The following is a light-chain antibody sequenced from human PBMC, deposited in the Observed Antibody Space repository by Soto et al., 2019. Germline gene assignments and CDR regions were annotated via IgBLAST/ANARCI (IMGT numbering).Light chain of an antibody. J-gene: IGKJ3*01. V-gene: IGKV1-5*03. CDR3: QQYDNYPLT. CDR1: QNINSW. Sequence: DIQMTQSPSTLSASVGDRVTITCRASQNINSWLAWYQQKPGKAPKVLIYKASSLESGVPSRFSGSASGTEFTLTISSLQPDDFATYYCQQYDNYPLTFGPGTQVEIK. CDR2: KAS.